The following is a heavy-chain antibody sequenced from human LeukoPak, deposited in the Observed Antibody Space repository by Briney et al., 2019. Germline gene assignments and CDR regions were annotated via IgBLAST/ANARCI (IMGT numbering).Heavy chain of an antibody. Sequence: SETLSLTCTVSGGSISSGGYYWSWIRQHPGKGLEWIGYIYYSGSTYYNPSLKSRVTISVDTSKNQFSLKLSSVTAADTAVYYCARDTKYYYDSSGYTRNAFDIWGQGTMVTVSS. CDR3: ARDTKYYYDSSGYTRNAFDI. J-gene: IGHJ3*02. CDR1: GGSISSGGYY. CDR2: IYYSGST. D-gene: IGHD3-22*01. V-gene: IGHV4-31*03.